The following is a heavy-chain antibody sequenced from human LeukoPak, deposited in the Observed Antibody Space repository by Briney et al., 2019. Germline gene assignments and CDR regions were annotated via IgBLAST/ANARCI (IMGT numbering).Heavy chain of an antibody. V-gene: IGHV4-59*01. J-gene: IGHJ5*02. CDR2: IYYSRNT. CDR3: ARGGYSYGYLNWFDP. CDR1: GGSISSYY. Sequence: SETLSLTCTVSGGSISSYYWSWMRQPPGKGLEWVGYIYYSRNTNYNPSLKSRVTISVDTSKNQLSLKLSSVTAADTAVYYCARGGYSYGYLNWFDPWGQGTLVTVSS. D-gene: IGHD5-18*01.